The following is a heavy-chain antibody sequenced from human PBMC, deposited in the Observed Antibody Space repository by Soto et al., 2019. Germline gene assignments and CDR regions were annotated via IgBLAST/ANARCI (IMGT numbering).Heavy chain of an antibody. CDR3: ARGEYGSGSYPLWFNYYYGMDV. V-gene: IGHV4-34*01. J-gene: IGHJ6*02. CDR1: GGSFSGYY. D-gene: IGHD3-10*01. Sequence: SETLSRNCAVYGGSFSGYYWSWIRHPPGKGLAWIGEINHSGSTNYNPSLKSRVTISVDTSKNQFSLKLSSVTAADTAVYYCARGEYGSGSYPLWFNYYYGMDVWGQGTTVTVSS. CDR2: INHSGST.